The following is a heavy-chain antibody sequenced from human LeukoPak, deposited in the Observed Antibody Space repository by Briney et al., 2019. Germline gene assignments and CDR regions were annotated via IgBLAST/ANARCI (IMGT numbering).Heavy chain of an antibody. V-gene: IGHV1-3*01. D-gene: IGHD2-2*01. Sequence: ASVKVSCKASGYTFTSYGISWVRQAPGQRLEWMGWINAGNGNTKYSQKFQGRVTITRDTSASTAYMELSSLRSEDTAVYYCARASLYCSSTSCHPFDYWGQGTLVTVSS. J-gene: IGHJ4*02. CDR3: ARASLYCSSTSCHPFDY. CDR2: INAGNGNT. CDR1: GYTFTSYG.